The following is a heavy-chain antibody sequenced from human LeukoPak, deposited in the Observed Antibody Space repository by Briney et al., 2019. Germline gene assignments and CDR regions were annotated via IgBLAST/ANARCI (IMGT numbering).Heavy chain of an antibody. D-gene: IGHD1-26*01. CDR2: ISQDGTET. V-gene: IGHV3-7*01. J-gene: IGHJ4*02. CDR1: GFNFNDYW. CDR3: VRLWEFDY. Sequence: GGSLRLSCAASGFNFNDYWMTWVRQPPGKGVQWVARISQDGTETLYADSVKGRFTLSKDNADKSLYLQMNSLTTEDTAVYYCVRLWEFDYWGQGTLVTVSS.